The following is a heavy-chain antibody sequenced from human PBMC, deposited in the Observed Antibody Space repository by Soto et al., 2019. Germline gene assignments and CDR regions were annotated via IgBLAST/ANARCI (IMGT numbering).Heavy chain of an antibody. CDR1: GVTIISYY. CDR2: IYYSGST. J-gene: IGHJ4*02. D-gene: IGHD5-12*01. Sequence: SETLSLTCTVSGVTIISYYWSWIRQPTGKGLEWIGYIYYSGSTNYNPSLKSRVTISVDTSKNQFSLKLSSVTAADTAVYYCARVRDGYNHYWGQGTLVTVSS. V-gene: IGHV4-59*01. CDR3: ARVRDGYNHY.